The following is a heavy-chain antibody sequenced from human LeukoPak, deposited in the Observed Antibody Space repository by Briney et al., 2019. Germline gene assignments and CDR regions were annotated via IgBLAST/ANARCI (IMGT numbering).Heavy chain of an antibody. CDR1: GFTFSSYS. J-gene: IGHJ4*02. Sequence: GGSLRPSCAASGFTFSSYSMNWVRRAPGKGLEWVSSISSSSSYIYYADSVKGRFTISRDNAKNSLYLQMNSLRAEDTAVYYCARDLAEYDFWSGYYTGDGDSYFDCWGQGTLVTVSS. D-gene: IGHD3-3*01. CDR3: ARDLAEYDFWSGYYTGDGDSYFDC. CDR2: ISSSSSYI. V-gene: IGHV3-21*01.